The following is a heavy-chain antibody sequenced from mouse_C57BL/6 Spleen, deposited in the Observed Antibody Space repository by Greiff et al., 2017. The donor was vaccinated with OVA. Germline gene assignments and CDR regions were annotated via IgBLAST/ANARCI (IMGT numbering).Heavy chain of an antibody. CDR3: TADSSGYFDY. J-gene: IGHJ2*01. V-gene: IGHV14-1*01. Sequence: VQLQQSGAELVRPGASVKLSCTASGFNIKDYYMHWVKQRPEQGLEWIGRIDPEDGDTEYAPKFQGKATMTADTSSNTAYLQLSSMTSKDTAVYYCTADSSGYFDYWGQGTTLTVSS. CDR1: GFNIKDYY. D-gene: IGHD3-2*02. CDR2: IDPEDGDT.